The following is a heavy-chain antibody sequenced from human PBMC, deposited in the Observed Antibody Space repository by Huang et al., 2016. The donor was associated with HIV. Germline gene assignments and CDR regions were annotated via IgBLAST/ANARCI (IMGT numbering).Heavy chain of an antibody. J-gene: IGHJ4*02. D-gene: IGHD6-13*01. CDR1: GYTFTRYY. Sequence: QVQLVQSGAEVKKAGASVKVSCKASGYTFTRYYMHWVRQATGQGLGGMERINPRGGSTSDAQEFQGRVTMTRDTATSTVYMELSSLRSEDTAVYYCARGPGGAAAGYYFDYWGQGTLVTVSS. V-gene: IGHV1-46*03. CDR3: ARGPGGAAAGYYFDY. CDR2: INPRGGST.